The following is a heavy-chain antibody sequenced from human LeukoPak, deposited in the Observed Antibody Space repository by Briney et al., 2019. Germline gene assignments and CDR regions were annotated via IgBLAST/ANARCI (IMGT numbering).Heavy chain of an antibody. V-gene: IGHV3-11*04. CDR2: ISSSGSTI. J-gene: IGHJ4*02. D-gene: IGHD3-10*01. CDR3: ASSYITMVRGVITSPYDY. Sequence: GGSLRLSCAASGFTFGDYYMNWIRQAPGKGLEWVSYISSSGSTIYYADSVKGRFTISRDNAKNSLYLQMNSLRAEDTAVYYCASSYITMVRGVITSPYDYWGQGTLVTVSS. CDR1: GFTFGDYY.